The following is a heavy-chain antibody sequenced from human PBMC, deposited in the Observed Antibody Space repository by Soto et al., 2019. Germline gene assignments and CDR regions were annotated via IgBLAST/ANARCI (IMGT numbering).Heavy chain of an antibody. CDR1: GYTFTGYY. Sequence: ASVKVSCKASGYTFTGYYMHWVRQAPGQGLEWMGWINPNSGGTNYAQKFQGWVTMTRDTSISTAYMELSRLRSDDTAVYYCAYSHAAAGTGSYDYGMDVWGQGTTVTVSS. D-gene: IGHD6-13*01. V-gene: IGHV1-2*04. CDR3: AYSHAAAGTGSYDYGMDV. J-gene: IGHJ6*02. CDR2: INPNSGGT.